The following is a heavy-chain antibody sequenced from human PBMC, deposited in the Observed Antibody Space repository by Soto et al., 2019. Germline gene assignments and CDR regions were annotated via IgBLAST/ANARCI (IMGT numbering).Heavy chain of an antibody. CDR1: GFTFSKAW. CDR3: TTDSGMSPYSFDY. J-gene: IGHJ4*02. V-gene: IGHV3-15*01. Sequence: GGSLRLSCATSGFTFSKAWVGWVRQAPGKGLEWVGRIMSKTDGGTTDYAAPVKGRFTISRDDSKSTLYLQMNSLKTEDTAFYYCTTDSGMSPYSFDYWGQGTLVTVS. D-gene: IGHD1-26*01. CDR2: IMSKTDGGTT.